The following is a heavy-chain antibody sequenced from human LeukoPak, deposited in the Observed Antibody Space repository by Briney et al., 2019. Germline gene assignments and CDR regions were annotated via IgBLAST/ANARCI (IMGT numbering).Heavy chain of an antibody. D-gene: IGHD1-26*01. CDR1: GFTFSSYW. Sequence: GGSLRLSCAASGFTFSSYWMNWARQAPGKGLVWVSRINSDGSTTNYADYVKGRFTISRDNAKNTLYLQMNSLRAEDTAVYYCARRSSGSPPYYFDYWGQGTLVTVSS. CDR3: ARRSSGSPPYYFDY. CDR2: INSDGSTT. V-gene: IGHV3-74*01. J-gene: IGHJ4*02.